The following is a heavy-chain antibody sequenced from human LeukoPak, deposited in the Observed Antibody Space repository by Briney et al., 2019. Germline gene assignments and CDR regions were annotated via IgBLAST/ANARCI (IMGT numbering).Heavy chain of an antibody. CDR2: INSDGSST. V-gene: IGHV3-74*01. CDR1: GFTFSSYW. CDR3: VSRGVRRDYYDSSGYIGDAFDI. D-gene: IGHD3-22*01. J-gene: IGHJ3*02. Sequence: PGGSLRLSCAASGFTFSSYWMHWVRQAPGKGLVWVSRINSDGSSTSYADSVKGRFTISRDNAKNTLYLQMNSLRAEDTAVYHCVSRGVRRDYYDSSGYIGDAFDIWGQGTMVTVSS.